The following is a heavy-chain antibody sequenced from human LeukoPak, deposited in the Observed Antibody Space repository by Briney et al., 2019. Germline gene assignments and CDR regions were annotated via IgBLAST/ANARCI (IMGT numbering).Heavy chain of an antibody. D-gene: IGHD5-18*01. CDR3: ASSGPWIQLWFILDY. CDR1: GFTFDDYG. Sequence: GGSLRLSCAASGFTFDDYGMSWVRQAPGKGLEWVSCISTSSSYIYYADSVKGRFTISRDNAKNSLYLQMNSLRAEDTAVYYCASSGPWIQLWFILDYWGQGTLVTVSS. J-gene: IGHJ4*02. V-gene: IGHV3-21*01. CDR2: ISTSSSYI.